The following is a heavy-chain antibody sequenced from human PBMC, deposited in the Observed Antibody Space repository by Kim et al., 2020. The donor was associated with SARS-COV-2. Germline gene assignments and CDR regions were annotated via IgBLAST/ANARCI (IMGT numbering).Heavy chain of an antibody. D-gene: IGHD3-22*01. Sequence: GGSLRLSCAASGFTFSSYEMNWVRQAPGKGLEWVSYISSSGSTIYYADSVKGRFTISRDNAKNSLYLKMNSLRAEDTAVYYCARVGWTYYYDSSGYYYYYYGMDVWGQGTTVTVSS. CDR3: ARVGWTYYYDSSGYYYYYYGMDV. CDR1: GFTFSSYE. J-gene: IGHJ6*02. V-gene: IGHV3-48*03. CDR2: ISSSGSTI.